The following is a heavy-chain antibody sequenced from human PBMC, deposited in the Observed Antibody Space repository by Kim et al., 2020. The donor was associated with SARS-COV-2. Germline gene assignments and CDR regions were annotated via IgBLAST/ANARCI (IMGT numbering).Heavy chain of an antibody. V-gene: IGHV4-39*01. CDR1: GGSISSSSYY. Sequence: LETLSLTCTVSGGSISSSSYYWGWIRQPPGKGLEWIGSIYYSGSTYYNPSLKSRVTISVDMSKNQFSLKLTSVTAADTAVYYCAATGFLEWLPFDYWGQGTLVTVSS. CDR2: IYYSGST. J-gene: IGHJ4*02. D-gene: IGHD3-3*01. CDR3: AATGFLEWLPFDY.